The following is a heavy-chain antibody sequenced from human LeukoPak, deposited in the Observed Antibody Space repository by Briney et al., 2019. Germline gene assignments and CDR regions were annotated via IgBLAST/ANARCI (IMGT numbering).Heavy chain of an antibody. Sequence: ASVKVSCKASGGTFSSYAISWVRQAPGQGLEWMGGIIPIFGTANYAQKFQGRVTITTDESTSTAYMELSSLRSEDTAVYYCARSTGTTRGFDYSGQGTLVTVSS. D-gene: IGHD1-1*01. CDR1: GGTFSSYA. CDR3: ARSTGTTRGFDY. CDR2: IIPIFGTA. V-gene: IGHV1-69*05. J-gene: IGHJ4*02.